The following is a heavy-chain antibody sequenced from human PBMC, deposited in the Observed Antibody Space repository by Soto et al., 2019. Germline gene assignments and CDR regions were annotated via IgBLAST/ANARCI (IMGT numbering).Heavy chain of an antibody. CDR2: INHSGST. J-gene: IGHJ4*02. D-gene: IGHD2-8*01. Sequence: SETLSLTCAVYGGSFSGYYWSWIRQPPGKGLEWIGEINHSGSTNYNPSLKSRVTISVDTSKNQFSLKLSSVTAADTAVYYCARIALYCTNGVCYPAYFDYWGQGTLVTVYS. CDR3: ARIALYCTNGVCYPAYFDY. V-gene: IGHV4-34*01. CDR1: GGSFSGYY.